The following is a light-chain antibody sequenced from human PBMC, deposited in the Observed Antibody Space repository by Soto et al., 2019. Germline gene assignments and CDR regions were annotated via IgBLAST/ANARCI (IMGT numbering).Light chain of an antibody. V-gene: IGKV3-20*01. J-gene: IGKJ1*01. Sequence: EIVLTQSPATLSLSQGERATLSCRASQSVSSSCLAWYQQKPGQAPRLLIYGASSRATGIPDRFSGSGSGTDFTLTISRLEPEDFAVYFCQQYGTSPRTFGQGTRVEIK. CDR3: QQYGTSPRT. CDR1: QSVSSSC. CDR2: GAS.